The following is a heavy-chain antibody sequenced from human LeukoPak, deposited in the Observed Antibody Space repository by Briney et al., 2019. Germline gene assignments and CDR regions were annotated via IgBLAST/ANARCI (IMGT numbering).Heavy chain of an antibody. CDR3: AKDPMTTVTTVDSD. D-gene: IGHD4-17*01. CDR1: GFTFSSYE. CDR2: ISASDGDT. J-gene: IGHJ4*02. Sequence: GGSPRLSCAASGFTFSSYEMNWVRQAPGKGLEWVSSISASDGDTYYADSVKGRFTISRDNSKNTLYLQMNSLRAEDTAVYYCAKDPMTTVTTVDSDWGQGTLVTVSS. V-gene: IGHV3-23*01.